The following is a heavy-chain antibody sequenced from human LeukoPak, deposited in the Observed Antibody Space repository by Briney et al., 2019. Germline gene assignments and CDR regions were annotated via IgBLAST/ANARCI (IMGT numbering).Heavy chain of an antibody. D-gene: IGHD6-13*01. CDR3: ASISRQQPVGNWFDP. Sequence: SVKVSCKASGGTFSSYAISWVRQAPGQGLEWMGGIIPIFGTANYAQKFQGRVTITADKSTSTAYMELSSLRSEDTAVYYCASISRQQPVGNWFDPWGQGTLVTVSS. J-gene: IGHJ5*02. CDR1: GGTFSSYA. V-gene: IGHV1-69*06. CDR2: IIPIFGTA.